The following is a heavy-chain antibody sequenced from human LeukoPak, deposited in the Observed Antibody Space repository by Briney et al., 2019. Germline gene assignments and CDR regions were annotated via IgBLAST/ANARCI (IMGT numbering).Heavy chain of an antibody. CDR3: ASNGGYDAFDI. J-gene: IGHJ3*02. Sequence: SQTLSLTCALSGDSLSSNSAAWNWPRHNRSRGLEWVRRTYYRSKWYNDYAVSVQSRITINPDTSKNQFSLQLSSVTPEDTAVYYCASNGGYDAFDIWGQGTMVTVSS. CDR1: GDSLSSNSAA. D-gene: IGHD1-1*01. CDR2: TYYRSKWYN. V-gene: IGHV6-1*01.